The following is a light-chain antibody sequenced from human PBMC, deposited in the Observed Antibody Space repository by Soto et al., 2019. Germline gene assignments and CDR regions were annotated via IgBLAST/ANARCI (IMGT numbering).Light chain of an antibody. CDR3: QQYDTSLT. CDR2: DTS. Sequence: IVLTQSPASLSLSTGERATLSYGAIHTIASVYLAWYQHKPGLAPRLLIYDTSIRATGIPDRFTGSGSGTDFTLSISRLEPEDFAVYYCQQYDTSLTFGGGTKVDIK. CDR1: HTIASVY. J-gene: IGKJ4*01. V-gene: IGKV3D-20*01.